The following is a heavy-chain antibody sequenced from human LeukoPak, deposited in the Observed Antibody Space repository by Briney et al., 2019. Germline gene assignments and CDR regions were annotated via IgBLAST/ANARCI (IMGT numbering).Heavy chain of an antibody. CDR3: AKGTTDYGSGYGMDV. J-gene: IGHJ6*04. D-gene: IGHD3-10*01. CDR1: GFTFRNFG. CDR2: LSGVGTGGSA. V-gene: IGHV3-23*01. Sequence: GGSLRLSCAASGFTFRNFGMNRVRQAPGKGLEWVSSLSGVGTGGSAFYGDSAKGRFSISRDNSKNMLYLQMDSLRPEDTALYFCAKGTTDYGSGYGMDVWGRGTTVTVSS.